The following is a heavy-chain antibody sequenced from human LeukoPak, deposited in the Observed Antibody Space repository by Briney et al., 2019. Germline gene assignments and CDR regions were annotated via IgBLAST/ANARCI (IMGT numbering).Heavy chain of an antibody. CDR1: RFTFSDYY. J-gene: IGHJ2*01. Sequence: GGSLRLSCAASRFTFSDYYMTWVRQAPGRGLEWVANIKEDGSEKNYVDSVKGRFTISRDNAKNSVYLLLNSLPPEDTAVYYCARDLRAGGTWSYGVYFDLWGRGTLVTVSS. CDR3: ARDLRAGGTWSYGVYFDL. D-gene: IGHD4-17*01. V-gene: IGHV3-7*01. CDR2: IKEDGSEK.